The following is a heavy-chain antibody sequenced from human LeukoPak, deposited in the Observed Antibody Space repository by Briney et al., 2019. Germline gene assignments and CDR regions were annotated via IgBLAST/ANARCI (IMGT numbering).Heavy chain of an antibody. D-gene: IGHD3-3*01. CDR3: AREGYYDFWSGYLWFDP. CDR2: ISSSSSYI. CDR1: GFTFSSYS. V-gene: IGHV3-21*01. Sequence: GGSLRLSCAASGFTFSSYSMNWVRQAPGKGLEWVSSISSSSSYIYYADSVKGRFTISRDNAKNSLYLQMNSLRAEDTAVYYCAREGYYDFWSGYLWFDPWGQGTLVTVSS. J-gene: IGHJ5*02.